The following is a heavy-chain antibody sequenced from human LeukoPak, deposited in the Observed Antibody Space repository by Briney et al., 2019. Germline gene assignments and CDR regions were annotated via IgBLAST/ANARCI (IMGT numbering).Heavy chain of an antibody. J-gene: IGHJ4*02. CDR1: GFTFSSCA. V-gene: IGHV3-21*01. Sequence: GGSLRLSCAASGFTFSSCAMSWVRQAPGKGLEWVSSISSSSSYIYYADSVKGRFTISRDNAKNSLYLQMNSLRAEDTAVYYCAREGVPAAIRGFDYWGQGTLVTVSS. CDR2: ISSSSSYI. CDR3: AREGVPAAIRGFDY. D-gene: IGHD2-2*02.